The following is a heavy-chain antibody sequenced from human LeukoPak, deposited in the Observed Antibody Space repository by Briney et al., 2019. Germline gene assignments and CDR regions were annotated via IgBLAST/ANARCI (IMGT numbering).Heavy chain of an antibody. J-gene: IGHJ4*02. D-gene: IGHD5-18*01. Sequence: ASVKVSCKASGGTFSSYAISWVRQAPGQGLEWMGGIIPIFGTANYAQKFQGRVTITADESTGTAYMELSSLRSEDTAVYYCARGYSYGNGPFDYWGQGTLVTVSS. CDR1: GGTFSSYA. CDR2: IIPIFGTA. V-gene: IGHV1-69*13. CDR3: ARGYSYGNGPFDY.